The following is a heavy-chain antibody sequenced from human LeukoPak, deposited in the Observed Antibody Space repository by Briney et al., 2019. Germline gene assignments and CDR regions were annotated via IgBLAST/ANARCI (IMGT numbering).Heavy chain of an antibody. CDR1: GGSISSSSYF. CDR3: ARVDYGDAFPDY. V-gene: IGHV4-39*01. J-gene: IGHJ4*02. D-gene: IGHD4-17*01. CDR2: IYSSGNT. Sequence: PSETLSLTCTVSGGSISSSSYFWVWIRQPPGKGLEWIGSIYSSGNTFYSPSLKSRVTMSVDTSENQFSLRLSSVTAADTAVYYCARVDYGDAFPDYWGQGTLVTVSS.